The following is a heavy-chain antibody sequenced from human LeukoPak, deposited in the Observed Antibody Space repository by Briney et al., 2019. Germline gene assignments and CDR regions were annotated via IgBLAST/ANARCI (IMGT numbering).Heavy chain of an antibody. CDR3: ARVGVVVPAAGFDY. CDR1: GFTFSSYW. Sequence: GGSLRLSCAASGFTFSSYWMSWVRQAPGKGLEWVANIKQDGSEKYYVDSVKGRFTISRDNAKNSLYLQMNSLRAEDTAVYYCARVGVVVPAAGFDYWGQGTLVTVSS. V-gene: IGHV3-7*01. J-gene: IGHJ4*02. CDR2: IKQDGSEK. D-gene: IGHD2-2*01.